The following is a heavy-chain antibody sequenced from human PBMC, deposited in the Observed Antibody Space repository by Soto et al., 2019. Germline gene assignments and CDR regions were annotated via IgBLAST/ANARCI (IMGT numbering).Heavy chain of an antibody. CDR2: IYSGGST. CDR3: ARSKYYDFWSGYYHWFDP. J-gene: IGHJ5*02. CDR1: GFTVSSNY. D-gene: IGHD3-3*01. V-gene: IGHV3-53*01. Sequence: GGSLRLSCAASGFTVSSNYMSWVRQAPGKGLEWVSVIYSGGSTYYADSVKGRFTISRDNSKNTLYLQMNSLRAEDTAVYYCARSKYYDFWSGYYHWFDPWGQGTLVTVSS.